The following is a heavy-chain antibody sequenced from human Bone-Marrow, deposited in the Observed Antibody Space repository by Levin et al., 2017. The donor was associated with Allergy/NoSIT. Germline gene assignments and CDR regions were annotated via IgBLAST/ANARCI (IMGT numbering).Heavy chain of an antibody. J-gene: IGHJ4*02. CDR2: IRYSGTT. CDR1: GSSISPYS. D-gene: IGHD3-22*01. V-gene: IGHV4-59*03. Sequence: ASETLSLTCSVSGSSISPYSWTWIRQSPGKGLEWIGYIRYSGTTSYNPSLESRVTISVDTSKNQFSLNLSSVAEADTAIYYCARGHFDTSGYSNPFEYWGQGILVTVSS. CDR3: ARGHFDTSGYSNPFEY.